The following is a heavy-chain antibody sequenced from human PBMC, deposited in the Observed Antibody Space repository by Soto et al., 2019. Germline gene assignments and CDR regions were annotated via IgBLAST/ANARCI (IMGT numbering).Heavy chain of an antibody. J-gene: IGHJ3*02. CDR1: GFTFSSYS. CDR3: ARGIAGAFDI. D-gene: IGHD1-26*01. CDR2: ISSSSSYI. V-gene: IGHV3-21*01. Sequence: ESGGGLVKPGGSLRLSCAASGFTFSSYSMNWVRQAPGKGLEWVSSISSSSSYIYYADSVKGRFTISRDNAKNSLYLQMNSLRAEDTAVYCCARGIAGAFDIWGQGTMVTVSS.